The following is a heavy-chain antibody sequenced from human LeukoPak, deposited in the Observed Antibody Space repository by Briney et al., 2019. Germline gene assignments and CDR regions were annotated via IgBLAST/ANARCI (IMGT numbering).Heavy chain of an antibody. CDR1: GFTFSSYA. CDR3: VKDQTVVVTALLPY. D-gene: IGHD2-21*02. Sequence: AGGSLRLSCSASGFTFSSYAMHWVRQAPGKGLEYVSAISGNGGSTYYVDSVKGRFTISRDNSKNTLYLQMSSLRAEDTAVYYCVKDQTVVVTALLPYWGQGTLVAVSS. V-gene: IGHV3-64D*09. CDR2: ISGNGGST. J-gene: IGHJ4*02.